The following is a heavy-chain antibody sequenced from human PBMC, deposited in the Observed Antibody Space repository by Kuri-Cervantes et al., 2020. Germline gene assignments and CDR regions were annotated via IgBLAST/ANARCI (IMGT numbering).Heavy chain of an antibody. CDR3: APSGWYVPQPFDY. Sequence: GESLKISCAASGFTFSSYGMHWVHQAPGKGLEWVAVISYDGSNKYYADSVKGRFTISRDNSKNTLYLQMNSLRAEDTAVYYCAPSGWYVPQPFDYWGQGTLVTVSS. J-gene: IGHJ4*02. CDR2: ISYDGSNK. D-gene: IGHD6-19*01. CDR1: GFTFSSYG. V-gene: IGHV3-30*03.